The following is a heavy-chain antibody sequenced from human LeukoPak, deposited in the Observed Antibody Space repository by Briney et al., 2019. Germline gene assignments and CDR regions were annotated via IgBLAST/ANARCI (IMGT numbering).Heavy chain of an antibody. CDR1: GFTCSSSA. J-gene: IGHJ4*02. V-gene: IGHV3-23*01. D-gene: IGHD2-15*01. CDR3: AKQLGYCSDGSCYFPY. Sequence: GGSLRLSCAASGFTCSSSAMSWVRQAPGKGLGWVSAISNNGGYTYYADSVQGRFTISRDNSKSTLCLQMNSLRAEDTAVYYCAKQLGYCSDGSCYFPYWGQGTLVTVSS. CDR2: ISNNGGYT.